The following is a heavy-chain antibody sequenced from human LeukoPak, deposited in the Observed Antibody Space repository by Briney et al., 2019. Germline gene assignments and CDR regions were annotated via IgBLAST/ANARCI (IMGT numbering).Heavy chain of an antibody. CDR3: ARWASSGFPRAFDI. Sequence: ASVKVSCKASGYTFTGYYMHWVRQAPGQGLEWMGWINPNSGGTNYAQKFQGRVTTTRDTSISTAYMELSRLRSDDTAVYYCARWASSGFPRAFDIWGQETMVTVSS. V-gene: IGHV1-2*02. J-gene: IGHJ3*02. CDR1: GYTFTGYY. D-gene: IGHD6-19*01. CDR2: INPNSGGT.